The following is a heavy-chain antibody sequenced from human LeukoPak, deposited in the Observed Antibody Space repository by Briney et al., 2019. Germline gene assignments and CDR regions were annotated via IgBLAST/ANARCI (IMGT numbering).Heavy chain of an antibody. CDR2: INHGGST. CDR1: GGSLSGYY. V-gene: IGHV4-34*01. CDR3: AREGRMSMGIEY. J-gene: IGHJ4*02. Sequence: SETLSLTCAVYGGSLSGYYWSWIRQSPGKGLEWIGEINHGGSTNYNPSLKSRVSMSVDTSKNHFSLKLSSVTAADTAVYFCAREGRMSMGIEYWGQGTLVTVSS. D-gene: IGHD4/OR15-4a*01.